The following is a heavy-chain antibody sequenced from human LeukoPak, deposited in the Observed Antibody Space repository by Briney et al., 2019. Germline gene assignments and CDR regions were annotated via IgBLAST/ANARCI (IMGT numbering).Heavy chain of an antibody. Sequence: GGSLRLSCAASGFTFSSYAMSWVRQAPWKGLEWVPAISGSGGSTYYANSVKGRFTISRDNSKNTLYLQMNSLRAEDTAVYYCAREGDYSNYIDRNYYFDYWGQGTLVTVSS. J-gene: IGHJ4*02. CDR1: GFTFSSYA. CDR2: ISGSGGST. D-gene: IGHD4-11*01. CDR3: AREGDYSNYIDRNYYFDY. V-gene: IGHV3-23*01.